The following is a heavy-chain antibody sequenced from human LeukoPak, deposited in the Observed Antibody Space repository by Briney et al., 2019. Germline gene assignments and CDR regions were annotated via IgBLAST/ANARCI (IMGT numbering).Heavy chain of an antibody. V-gene: IGHV1-69*06. CDR1: GGTFSSYA. CDR2: IIPIFGTA. J-gene: IGHJ4*02. D-gene: IGHD6-19*01. CDR3: ARSRIAVAGTTLDY. Sequence: SVKVSCMASGGTFSSYAISWVRQAPGQGLEWMGGIIPIFGTANYAQKFQGRVTITADKSTSTAYMELSSLRSEDTAVYYCARSRIAVAGTTLDYWGQGTLVTVSS.